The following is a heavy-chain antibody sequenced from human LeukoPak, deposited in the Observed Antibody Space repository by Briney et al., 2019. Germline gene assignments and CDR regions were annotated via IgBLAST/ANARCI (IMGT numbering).Heavy chain of an antibody. D-gene: IGHD3-10*02. CDR3: ARAQTMFWEFDGFDI. CDR2: MTRSSAI. Sequence: GGSLRLSCAASGFTFSSYSMNWVRQAPGKGLEWVATMTRSSAIYYADSVKGRFTISRDNAKNSVYLQLNSLRDEDTAVYSCARAQTMFWEFDGFDIWGRGTKVTVSS. CDR1: GFTFSSYS. V-gene: IGHV3-69-1*01. J-gene: IGHJ3*02.